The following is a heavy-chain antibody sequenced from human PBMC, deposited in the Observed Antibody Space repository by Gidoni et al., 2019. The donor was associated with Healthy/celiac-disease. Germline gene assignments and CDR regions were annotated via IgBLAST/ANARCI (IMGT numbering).Heavy chain of an antibody. V-gene: IGHV4-34*01. CDR1: GGSFSGYY. CDR3: ARVKGWRLWFGESLYYFDY. J-gene: IGHJ4*02. Sequence: QVQLQQWGAGLLKPSETLSLTCAVYGGSFSGYYWSWIRQPPGKGLEWIGEINHSGSNNYNPSLKSRVTISVDTSKNQFSLKLSSVTAADTAVYYCARVKGWRLWFGESLYYFDYWGQGTLVTVSS. D-gene: IGHD3-10*01. CDR2: INHSGSN.